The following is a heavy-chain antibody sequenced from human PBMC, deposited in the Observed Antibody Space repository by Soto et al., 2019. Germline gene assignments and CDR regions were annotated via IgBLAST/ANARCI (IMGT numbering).Heavy chain of an antibody. CDR2: ISYDGSNK. D-gene: IGHD6-19*01. Sequence: QVQLVESGGGVVQPGRSLRLSCAASGFTFSSYTMHWVRQALGKGLEWVAAISYDGSNKYYAESVKGRFAISRENSKNTLYLQMNSLRAEDTAVYYCARGAGIAVAGTSFDYWGQGTLVTVSS. J-gene: IGHJ4*02. CDR1: GFTFSSYT. V-gene: IGHV3-30*09. CDR3: ARGAGIAVAGTSFDY.